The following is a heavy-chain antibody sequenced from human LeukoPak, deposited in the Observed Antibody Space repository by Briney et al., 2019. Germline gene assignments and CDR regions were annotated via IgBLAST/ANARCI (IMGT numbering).Heavy chain of an antibody. CDR2: INPSGGST. D-gene: IGHD3-9*01. V-gene: IGHV1-46*01. Sequence: VASVKVSCKASGYTFTSYYMHWVRQAPGQGLEWMGIINPSGGSTSYAQKFQGRVTMTRDTSTSTVYMELSSLRSEDTAVYYCARDKSCVLRYFDWSRSLGYMDVWGQGTLVTVSS. CDR3: ARDKSCVLRYFDWSRSLGYMDV. CDR1: GYTFTSYY. J-gene: IGHJ4*02.